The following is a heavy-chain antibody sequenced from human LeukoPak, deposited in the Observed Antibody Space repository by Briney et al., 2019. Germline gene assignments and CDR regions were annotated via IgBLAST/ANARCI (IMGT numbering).Heavy chain of an antibody. CDR2: IYYSGST. J-gene: IGHJ4*02. CDR1: GGFISSSSYY. V-gene: IGHV4-39*01. Sequence: SETLSLTCTVSGGFISSSSYYWGWIRQPPGKGLEWIGSIYYSGSTYYNPSLKSRATISVDTSKNQFSLKLSSVTAADTAVYYCARMVLEYSSSWDGLFDYWGQGTLVTVSS. D-gene: IGHD6-13*01. CDR3: ARMVLEYSSSWDGLFDY.